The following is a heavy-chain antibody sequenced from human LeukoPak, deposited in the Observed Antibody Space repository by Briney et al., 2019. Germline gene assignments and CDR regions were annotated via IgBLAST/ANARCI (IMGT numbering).Heavy chain of an antibody. J-gene: IGHJ4*02. CDR1: GFTVSNNY. CDR2: ISGSGGST. Sequence: PGGSLRLSCAASGFTVSNNYMSWVRQAPGKGLEWVSAISGSGGSTYYADSVKGRFTISRDNSKNTLYLQMNSLRAEDTAVYYCAKDFSNYASTWGDWGQGTLVTVSS. CDR3: AKDFSNYASTWGD. D-gene: IGHD4-11*01. V-gene: IGHV3-23*01.